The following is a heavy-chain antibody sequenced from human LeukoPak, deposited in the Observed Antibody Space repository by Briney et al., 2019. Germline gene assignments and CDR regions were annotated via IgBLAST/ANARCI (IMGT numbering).Heavy chain of an antibody. CDR2: INPNSGGT. Sequence: ASVKVSCKASGYTFTGYYMHWVRQAPGQGLEWMGWINPNSGGTNYAQKFQGWVTMTRDTSISTAYMELSRLRSDDTAAYYCARTHGSGSSTDFDYWGQGTLVTVSS. CDR1: GYTFTGYY. J-gene: IGHJ4*02. V-gene: IGHV1-2*04. D-gene: IGHD3-10*01. CDR3: ARTHGSGSSTDFDY.